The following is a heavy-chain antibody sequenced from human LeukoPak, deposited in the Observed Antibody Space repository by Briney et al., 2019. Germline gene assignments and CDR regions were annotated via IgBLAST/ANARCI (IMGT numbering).Heavy chain of an antibody. V-gene: IGHV3-23*01. CDR1: GFTFSSYA. D-gene: IGHD3-22*01. J-gene: IGHJ6*03. CDR2: ISGSGGST. Sequence: GGSLRLSCAASGFTFSSYAMSWVRQAPGKGLEWVSAISGSGGSTYYADSVKGRFSISRDNSKNTLYVQMNSLRAEDTAVYYCARSASYDSSSYYYHYYMDVWGKGTTVTISS. CDR3: ARSASYDSSSYYYHYYMDV.